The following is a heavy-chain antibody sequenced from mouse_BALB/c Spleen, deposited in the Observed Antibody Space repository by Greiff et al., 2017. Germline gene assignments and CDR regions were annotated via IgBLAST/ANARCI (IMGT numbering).Heavy chain of an antibody. CDR2: ISSGGST. Sequence: EVMLVESGGGLVKPGGSLKLSCAASGFTFSSYAMSWVRQTPEKRLEWVASISSGGSTYYPDSVKGRFTISRDNARNILYLQMSSLRSEDTAMYYCARSGSYDVFAHWGQGTLVTVSA. V-gene: IGHV5-6-5*01. CDR3: ARSGSYDVFAH. J-gene: IGHJ3*01. CDR1: GFTFSSYA. D-gene: IGHD2-12*01.